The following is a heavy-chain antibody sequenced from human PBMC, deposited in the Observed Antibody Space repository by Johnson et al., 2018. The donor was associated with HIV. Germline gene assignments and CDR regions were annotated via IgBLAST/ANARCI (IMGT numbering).Heavy chain of an antibody. D-gene: IGHD2-2*01. V-gene: IGHV3-30-3*01. CDR3: ARDGGIGSTREDAFDI. CDR1: GFTFSSYA. J-gene: IGHJ3*02. Sequence: QVQLVESGGGVVQPGRSLRLSCAASGFTFSSYAMHWVRQAPGKGLEWVAVISYDGSNKYDADSVKGRFTISRDTSKNTLYLQMNSLRAEDTAVYYCARDGGIGSTREDAFDIWGQGTMVIVSS. CDR2: ISYDGSNK.